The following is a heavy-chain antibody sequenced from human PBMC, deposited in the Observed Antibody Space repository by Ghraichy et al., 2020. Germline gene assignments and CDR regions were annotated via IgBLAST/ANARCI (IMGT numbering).Heavy chain of an antibody. D-gene: IGHD5-18*01. V-gene: IGHV4-61*01. CDR1: GGSVTSGNYY. CDR3: ARDRGYTYGPFDS. CDR2: FSDSGYT. J-gene: IGHJ4*02. Sequence: SETLSLTCTVSGGSVTSGNYYWSWIRQPPRKGLEWIGYFSDSGYTNYNPSLKSRVTIFVDTSKNQFSLKLSSVTAADTAVYYCARDRGYTYGPFDSWGQGTLVTVSS.